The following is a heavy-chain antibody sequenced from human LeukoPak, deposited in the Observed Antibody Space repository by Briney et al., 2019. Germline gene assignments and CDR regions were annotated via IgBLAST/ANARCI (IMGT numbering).Heavy chain of an antibody. CDR2: ISAYNGNT. J-gene: IGHJ4*02. Sequence: ASVKVSCKASGYTFTSYGISWVRPAPGQGLEWMGWISAYNGNTNYAQKLQGRVTMTTDTSTSTAYMELRSLRSDDTAVYYCARVASSGWYGGVFDYWGQGTLVTVSS. D-gene: IGHD6-19*01. CDR3: ARVASSGWYGGVFDY. CDR1: GYTFTSYG. V-gene: IGHV1-18*01.